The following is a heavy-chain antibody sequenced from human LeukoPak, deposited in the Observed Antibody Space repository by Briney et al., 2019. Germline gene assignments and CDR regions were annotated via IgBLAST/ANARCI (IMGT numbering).Heavy chain of an antibody. CDR3: ARDFEEWELPAY. CDR1: GYTFTGYY. D-gene: IGHD1-26*01. V-gene: IGHV1-2*02. Sequence: GASVKVTCKASGYTFTGYYMHWVRQAPGQGLEWMGWINPNSGGTNYAQKFQGRVTMTRDTSISTAYMELSRLRSDDTAVYYCARDFEEWELPAYWGQGTLVTVSS. CDR2: INPNSGGT. J-gene: IGHJ4*02.